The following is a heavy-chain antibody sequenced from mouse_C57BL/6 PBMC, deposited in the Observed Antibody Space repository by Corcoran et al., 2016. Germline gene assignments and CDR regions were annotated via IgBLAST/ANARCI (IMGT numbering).Heavy chain of an antibody. CDR3: ESPAPPYARDY. J-gene: IGHJ4*01. V-gene: IGHV9-3*01. CDR2: INTYSGVP. Sequence: QIQLVQSGPELKKPGETVKISCKASGYTFTTYGMSWVKQAPGKGLKWMGWINTYSGVPTYADDFKGRFAFSLETYASTAYLQINNLKNEDTATYFCESPAPPYARDYWGQGTSVTVSS. CDR1: GYTFTTYG.